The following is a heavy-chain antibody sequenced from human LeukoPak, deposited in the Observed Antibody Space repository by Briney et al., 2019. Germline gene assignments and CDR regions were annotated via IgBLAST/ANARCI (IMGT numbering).Heavy chain of an antibody. Sequence: ASVKVSCKASGYTFISHYMHWVRQAPGQGLEWMGIINTSGGSTRYAQRFQGRVTMTRDTSTSTVYMELNSLRFDDTAVYYCARVASCGGDCYSVGGAFDIWGQGTMVTVSS. CDR1: GYTFISHY. V-gene: IGHV1-46*01. J-gene: IGHJ3*02. CDR2: INTSGGST. CDR3: ARVASCGGDCYSVGGAFDI. D-gene: IGHD2-21*02.